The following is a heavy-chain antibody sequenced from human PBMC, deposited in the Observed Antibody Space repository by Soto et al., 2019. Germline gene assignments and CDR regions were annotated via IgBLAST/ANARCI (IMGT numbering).Heavy chain of an antibody. J-gene: IGHJ4*02. D-gene: IGHD2-8*01. CDR2: IFHDGTA. Sequence: PSETLSLTCAVYGVSISSGNGWTCVRQTPQRGLEYIAEIFHDGTANYYPSFERRVAISVDTSKNQFSLKLTSVAAAETAIYFCARLVYDTRLNYMYFDFWGQGALVTVSS. CDR1: GVSISSGNG. CDR3: ARLVYDTRLNYMYFDF. V-gene: IGHV4-4*02.